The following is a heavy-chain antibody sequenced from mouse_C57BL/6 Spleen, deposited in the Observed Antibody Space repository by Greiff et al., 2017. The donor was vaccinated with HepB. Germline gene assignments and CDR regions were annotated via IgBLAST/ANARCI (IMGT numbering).Heavy chain of an antibody. CDR2: IYPGSGST. Sequence: QVHVKQPGAELVKPGASVKMSCKASGYTFTSYWITWVKQRPGQGLEWIGDIYPGSGSTNYNEKFKSKATLTVDTSSSTAYMQLSSLTSEDSAVYYCARGDYAPWWYFDVWGTGTTVTVSS. V-gene: IGHV1-55*01. CDR3: ARGDYAPWWYFDV. D-gene: IGHD2-4*01. CDR1: GYTFTSYW. J-gene: IGHJ1*03.